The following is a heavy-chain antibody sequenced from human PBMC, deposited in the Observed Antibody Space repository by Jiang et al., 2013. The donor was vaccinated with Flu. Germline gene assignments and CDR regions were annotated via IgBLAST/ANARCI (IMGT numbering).Heavy chain of an antibody. CDR2: IYSGGST. V-gene: IGHV3-66*01. J-gene: IGHJ4*02. D-gene: IGHD6-13*01. CDR3: ARGHSGSWYYFHVAEGYYFDY. Sequence: WVSVIYSGGSTYYADSVKGRFTISRDNSKNTLYLQMNSLRAEDTAVYYCARGHSGSWYYFHVAEGYYFDYWGQGTLVTVSS.